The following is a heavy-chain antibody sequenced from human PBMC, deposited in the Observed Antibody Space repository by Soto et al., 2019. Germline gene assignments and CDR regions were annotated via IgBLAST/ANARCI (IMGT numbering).Heavy chain of an antibody. Sequence: PGESLKISCKGSGYSFTSYWIGWVRQMPGKGLEWMGIIYPGDSETTYSPSFQGQVTISADKSSRTAYLQWSSLKASDTAMYFCARNYSSGRYMSGAFDIWGQGTMVTVSS. CDR3: ARNYSSGRYMSGAFDI. D-gene: IGHD6-19*01. CDR2: IYPGDSET. V-gene: IGHV5-51*01. J-gene: IGHJ3*02. CDR1: GYSFTSYW.